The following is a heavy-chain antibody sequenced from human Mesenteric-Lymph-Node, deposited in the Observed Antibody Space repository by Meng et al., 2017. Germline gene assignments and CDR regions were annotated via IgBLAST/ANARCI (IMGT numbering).Heavy chain of an antibody. Sequence: SETLSLTCTVSGGSISSSSYYWGWIRQPPGKGLEWIGSIYYSGSTNYNPSLKSRVTISVDTSKNQFSLKLSSVTAADTAVYYCAREVLTDLVVPAYYGMDVWGQGTTVTVSS. CDR2: IYYSGST. D-gene: IGHD2-2*01. J-gene: IGHJ6*02. CDR1: GGSISSSSYY. CDR3: AREVLTDLVVPAYYGMDV. V-gene: IGHV4-39*07.